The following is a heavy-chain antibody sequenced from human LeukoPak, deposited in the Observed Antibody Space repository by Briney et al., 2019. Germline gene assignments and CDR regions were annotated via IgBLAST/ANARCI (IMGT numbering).Heavy chain of an antibody. CDR1: GYSFTSHW. V-gene: IGHV5-51*01. CDR3: TTRGRRGWDAFDI. Sequence: GESLKITCKGSGYSFTSHWIGWVRQMPGKGLEWMGIIYPGDSDTRYSPSFQGQVTISADKSISTAYLQWSSLKASDTAMYYCTTRGRRGWDAFDIWGQGTMVTVSS. D-gene: IGHD3-16*01. CDR2: IYPGDSDT. J-gene: IGHJ3*02.